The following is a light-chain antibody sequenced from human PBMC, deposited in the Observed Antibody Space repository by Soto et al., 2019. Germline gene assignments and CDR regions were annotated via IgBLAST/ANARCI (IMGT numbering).Light chain of an antibody. V-gene: IGLV2-14*01. CDR2: EVS. CDR3: SSYTSSSSTSYV. CDR1: SSDVRGDYDY. Sequence: QSVLTQPASVSGSPGQSITISCTGTSSDVRGDYDYVSWYQQHPGKAPKLLIYEVSNRPSGVSNRFSASKSGNTASLTISGLQAEDEADYYCSSYTSSSSTSYVFGTGTKVTVL. J-gene: IGLJ1*01.